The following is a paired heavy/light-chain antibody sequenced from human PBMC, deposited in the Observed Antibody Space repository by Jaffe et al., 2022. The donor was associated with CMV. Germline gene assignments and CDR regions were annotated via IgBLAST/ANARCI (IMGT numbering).Light chain of an antibody. CDR3: CSYAGSSTFVV. CDR1: SSDVGSYNL. CDR2: EVT. V-gene: IGLV2-23*02. J-gene: IGLJ3*02. Sequence: QSALTQFASVSGSPGQSITISCTGTSSDVGSYNLVSWYQQHPGKAPKLMIYEVTKRPSGVSNRFSGSKSGNTASLTISGLQAEDEADYYCCSYAGSSTFVVFGGGTKLTVL.
Heavy chain of an antibody. J-gene: IGHJ4*02. Sequence: QVQLQESGPGLVKPSETLSLTCTVSGASISSYYWSWIRQPPGKGLEWIAYISRSGSSYCGPSLRSRVSISVDTSKNQFSLQLSSVTAADTAMYYCARHGVDNGNYLSYFDSWGQGTLVTVSP. CDR3: ARHGVDNGNYLSYFDS. D-gene: IGHD4-17*01. CDR1: GASISSYY. V-gene: IGHV4-59*08. CDR2: ISRSGSS.